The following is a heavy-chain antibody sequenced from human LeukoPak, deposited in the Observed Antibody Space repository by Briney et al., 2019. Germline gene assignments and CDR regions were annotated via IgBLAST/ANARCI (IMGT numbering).Heavy chain of an antibody. J-gene: IGHJ4*02. CDR2: IIPILGIA. V-gene: IGHV1-69*04. CDR3: ASLYCSGGSCYHYYFDY. D-gene: IGHD2-15*01. Sequence: SVKVSCKASGGTFSSYANSWVRQAPGQGLEWMGRIIPILGIANYAQKFQGRVTITADKSTSTAYMELSGLRSEDTAVYYCASLYCSGGSCYHYYFDYWGQGTLVTVSS. CDR1: GGTFSSYA.